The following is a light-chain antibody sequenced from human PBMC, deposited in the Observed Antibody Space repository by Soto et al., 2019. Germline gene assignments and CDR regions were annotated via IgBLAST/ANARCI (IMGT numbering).Light chain of an antibody. CDR3: HQYGSSPAT. V-gene: IGKV3-15*01. Sequence: EIVMTQSPATLSVSPGERATPSCRASQSITSNLAWYQQKPGQAPRLLIYGGATRATGIPARFSGSGSGTEFSLTISRLEPEDFAVYYCHQYGSSPATFGQGTKVDI. J-gene: IGKJ1*01. CDR1: QSITSN. CDR2: GGA.